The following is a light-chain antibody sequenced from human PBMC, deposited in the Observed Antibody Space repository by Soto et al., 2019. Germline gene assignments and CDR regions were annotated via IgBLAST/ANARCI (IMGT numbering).Light chain of an antibody. Sequence: EIVLTQSPGTLSLSPGERATLSCRASQSVSSSFLAWYQQKPGQALRLLIYGASSRATGIPDRFSGSGSGTDFTLTISRLEPEDVAVYYCQQYDNSPLTFGGGTKVEIK. CDR2: GAS. J-gene: IGKJ4*01. V-gene: IGKV3-20*01. CDR3: QQYDNSPLT. CDR1: QSVSSSF.